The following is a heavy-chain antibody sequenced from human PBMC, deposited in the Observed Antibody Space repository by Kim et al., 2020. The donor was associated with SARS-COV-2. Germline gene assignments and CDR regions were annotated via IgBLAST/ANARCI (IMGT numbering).Heavy chain of an antibody. CDR2: ISSSSRFI. V-gene: IGHV3-21*04. CDR3: ARDIDSGSGSYFDY. J-gene: IGHJ4*02. D-gene: IGHD3-10*01. Sequence: GGSLRLSCAASGFSFSSYSMNWVRQAPGKGLEWVSSISSSSRFIYYADSVRGRFTISRDDAKNLLYLQMNGLEAEDTAVYYCARDIDSGSGSYFDYWGLGTPVTVSS. CDR1: GFSFSSYS.